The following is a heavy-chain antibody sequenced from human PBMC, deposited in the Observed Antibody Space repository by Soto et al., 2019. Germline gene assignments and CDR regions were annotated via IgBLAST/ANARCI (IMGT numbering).Heavy chain of an antibody. CDR3: AKMRDVRQGFDP. CDR2: IIASGVNT. J-gene: IGHJ5*02. Sequence: EVQLLESGGGLVQPGGSLRLSCVASGFTFSSYAMSWVRQAPGKGLEWVSAIIASGVNTYYADSMKGRFTISRDNSKNTLYLQMNSLRAEDTAVYYCAKMRDVRQGFDPWGQGTLVTVSS. CDR1: GFTFSSYA. V-gene: IGHV3-23*01.